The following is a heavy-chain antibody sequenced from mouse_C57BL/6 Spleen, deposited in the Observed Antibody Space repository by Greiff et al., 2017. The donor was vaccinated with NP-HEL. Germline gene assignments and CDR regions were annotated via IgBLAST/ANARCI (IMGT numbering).Heavy chain of an antibody. V-gene: IGHV1-26*01. CDR1: GYTFTDYY. J-gene: IGHJ4*01. D-gene: IGHD2-3*01. CDR2: INPNNGGT. CDR3: ASSFYDGYSDAMDY. Sequence: EVQLQQSGPELVKPGASVKISCKASGYTFTDYYMNWVKQSHGKSLEWIGDINPNNGGTSYNQKFKGKATLTVDKSSSTAYMELRSLTSEDSAVYYCASSFYDGYSDAMDYWGQGTSVTVSS.